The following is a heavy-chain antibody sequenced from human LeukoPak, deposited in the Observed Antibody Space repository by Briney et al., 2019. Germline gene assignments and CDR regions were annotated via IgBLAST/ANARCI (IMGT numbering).Heavy chain of an antibody. Sequence: PGGSLRLSCAASGSTFTSYWMHWVRHAPGKGLVWGSRINSDGSSTNSADYVKGRFTISRDNAKTTLYLQMDSLRAEDTAVCYCAMGPYYYDSSGYYYWGQGTLVTVSS. CDR3: AMGPYYYDSSGYYY. CDR1: GSTFTSYW. V-gene: IGHV3-74*01. D-gene: IGHD3-22*01. CDR2: INSDGSST. J-gene: IGHJ4*02.